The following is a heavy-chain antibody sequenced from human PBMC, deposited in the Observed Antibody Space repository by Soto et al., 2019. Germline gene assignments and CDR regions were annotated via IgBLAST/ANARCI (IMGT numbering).Heavy chain of an antibody. D-gene: IGHD1-26*01. CDR3: ASFSGSYRDY. V-gene: IGHV1-69*06. Sequence: GASVRVSCKASGGTFSSYAISWVRQAPGQGLEWMGGIIPIIGTANYAQKFQGRVTITADKSTSTAYMELSSLRSEDTAVYYCASFSGSYRDYWGQGTLVTVSS. CDR2: IIPIIGTA. CDR1: GGTFSSYA. J-gene: IGHJ4*02.